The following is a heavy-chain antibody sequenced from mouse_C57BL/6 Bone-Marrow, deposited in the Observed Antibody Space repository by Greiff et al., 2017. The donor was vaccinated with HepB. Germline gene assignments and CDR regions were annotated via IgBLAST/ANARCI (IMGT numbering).Heavy chain of an antibody. J-gene: IGHJ4*01. Sequence: DVKLVESGGGLVQPGGSLKLSCAASGFTFSDYYMYWVRQTPEKRLEWVAYISNGGGSTYYPDTVKGRFTISRDNAKNTLYLQMSRLKSEDTAMYYCARQGYGYDGAMDYWGQGTSVTVSS. CDR2: ISNGGGST. CDR3: ARQGYGYDGAMDY. V-gene: IGHV5-12*01. D-gene: IGHD2-2*01. CDR1: GFTFSDYY.